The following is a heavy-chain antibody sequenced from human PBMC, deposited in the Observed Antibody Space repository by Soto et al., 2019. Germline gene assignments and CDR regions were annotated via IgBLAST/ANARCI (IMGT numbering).Heavy chain of an antibody. CDR1: GGSISSSSHY. Sequence: SETLSLTCTVSGGSISSSSHYWGWIRQPPGKGLEWIGGIYYSGSTYYNPSLKSRVTISVDTSKNQFSLKLSSVTAADTAVYYCARHRHFDWLEHFDYWGQGTLVTVSS. D-gene: IGHD3-9*01. CDR2: IYYSGST. V-gene: IGHV4-39*01. J-gene: IGHJ4*02. CDR3: ARHRHFDWLEHFDY.